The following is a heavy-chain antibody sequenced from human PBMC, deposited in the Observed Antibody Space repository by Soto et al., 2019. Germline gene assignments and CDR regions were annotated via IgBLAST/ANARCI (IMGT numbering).Heavy chain of an antibody. CDR2: IIPIFGTV. J-gene: IGHJ5*02. CDR1: GGTFSSYA. V-gene: IGHV1-69*13. CDR3: AREYSGSYQGGNWFDP. Sequence: SVKVSCKASGGTFSSYAISWVRQAPGQGLEWMGGIIPIFGTVNYAQKFQGRVTITADESTSTAYMELSSLRSEDTAVYYCAREYSGSYQGGNWFDPWGQGTLVTVSS. D-gene: IGHD1-26*01.